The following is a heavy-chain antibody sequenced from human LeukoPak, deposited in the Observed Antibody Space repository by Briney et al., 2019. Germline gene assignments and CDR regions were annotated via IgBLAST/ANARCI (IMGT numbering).Heavy chain of an antibody. D-gene: IGHD3-9*01. Sequence: SVKVSCKASGYTFTSYAISWVRQAPGQGLEWMGRIIPILGIANYAQKFQGRVTITADKSTSTAYMELSSLRSEDTAVYYCARDIDDILTGYSPHYYYCYGMDVWGQGTTVTVSS. CDR3: ARDIDDILTGYSPHYYYCYGMDV. CDR1: GYTFTSYA. J-gene: IGHJ6*02. CDR2: IIPILGIA. V-gene: IGHV1-69*04.